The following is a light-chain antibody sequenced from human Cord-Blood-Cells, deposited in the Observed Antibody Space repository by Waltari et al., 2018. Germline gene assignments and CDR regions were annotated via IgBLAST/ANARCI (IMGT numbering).Light chain of an antibody. CDR2: AAS. CDR3: QQSYSTPRT. Sequence: DIQMTQSPSSLSASVGDRVTITCRANQSIRSYLNWYQQKPGKAPKLRLYAASSLQSGVASKFSGSGSGTDFTLTISSLQPEDFATYDCQQSYSTPRTFGQGTKVEIK. CDR1: QSIRSY. J-gene: IGKJ1*01. V-gene: IGKV1-39*01.